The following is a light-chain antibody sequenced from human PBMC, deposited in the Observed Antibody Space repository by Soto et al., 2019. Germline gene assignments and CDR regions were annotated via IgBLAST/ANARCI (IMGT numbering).Light chain of an antibody. Sequence: EIVLTQSPGTLSLSPGERATLSCRASQSVSSSYLAWYQEKLGQAPRLLIHGASSRATGIPDRFSGSGSGTDFTLTISRLEPEDFAVYYCQQYGSSPFTFGPGTKVDIK. CDR1: QSVSSSY. CDR2: GAS. J-gene: IGKJ3*01. V-gene: IGKV3-20*01. CDR3: QQYGSSPFT.